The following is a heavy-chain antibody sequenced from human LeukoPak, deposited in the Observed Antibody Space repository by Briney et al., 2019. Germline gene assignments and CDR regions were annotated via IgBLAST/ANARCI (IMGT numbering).Heavy chain of an antibody. CDR2: ISASGGT. Sequence: SETLSLTCTVSGGSLSTYYWRWIRHSPGKALEWIADISASGGTNYIPSLESRVTVSIDSSKNQFSLKLSSVTAADTAVFYCARSPHNSAWYEKWFDPWGQGTLVTVSS. V-gene: IGHV4-4*08. J-gene: IGHJ5*02. D-gene: IGHD6-19*01. CDR1: GGSLSTYY. CDR3: ARSPHNSAWYEKWFDP.